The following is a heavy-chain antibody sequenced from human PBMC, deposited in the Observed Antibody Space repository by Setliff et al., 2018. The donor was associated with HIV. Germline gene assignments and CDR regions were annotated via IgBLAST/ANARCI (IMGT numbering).Heavy chain of an antibody. Sequence: GGSLRLSCAASGFIFNNYAMSWVRQAPGKGLEWVSAISGIGGSTYYADSVKGRFTISRDNSKNTLFLQMNGLRAEDTAVYYCAKAPAVTTSLFFDYWGQGTLVTVSS. CDR3: AKAPAVTTSLFFDY. D-gene: IGHD4-17*01. CDR1: GFIFNNYA. CDR2: ISGIGGST. J-gene: IGHJ4*02. V-gene: IGHV3-23*01.